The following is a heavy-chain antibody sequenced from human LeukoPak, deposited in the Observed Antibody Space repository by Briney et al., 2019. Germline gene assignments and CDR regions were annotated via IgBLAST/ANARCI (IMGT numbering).Heavy chain of an antibody. CDR2: ISGSGGST. CDR1: GFTFGSYA. Sequence: PGGSLARSCEPSGFTFGSYAIGWVRQAPGNGLEWVSAISGSGGSTYYADSVKGRFTISRDNSKNTLYLQMNSLRAEDTAVYYCAKDFYGSDNYFGYWGQGTLVTVSS. CDR3: AKDFYGSDNYFGY. V-gene: IGHV3-23*01. D-gene: IGHD3-10*01. J-gene: IGHJ4*02.